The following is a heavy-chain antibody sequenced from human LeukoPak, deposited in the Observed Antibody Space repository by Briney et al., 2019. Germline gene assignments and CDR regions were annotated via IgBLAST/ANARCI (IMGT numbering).Heavy chain of an antibody. V-gene: IGHV1-2*02. J-gene: IGHJ6*02. CDR1: GYTFTGYY. CDR2: INPNSGGT. Sequence: ASVKVSCKASGYTFTGYYMHWVRQAPGQGLEWMGWINPNSGGTNYAQKFQGRVTMTRDTSISTAYMELSRLRSDDTAVYYCARDPYDGFGYYYYYYGMDVWGQGTTVTVSS. D-gene: IGHD3-3*01. CDR3: ARDPYDGFGYYYYYYGMDV.